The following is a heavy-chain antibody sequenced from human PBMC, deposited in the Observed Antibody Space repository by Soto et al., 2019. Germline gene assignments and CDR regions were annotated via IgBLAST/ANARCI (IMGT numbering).Heavy chain of an antibody. J-gene: IGHJ4*02. CDR3: AKDRGSSWSKIFFDY. V-gene: IGHV3-23*01. Sequence: GGSLRLYCVSSGFTFIGDAMSWVRQAPGKGLEWVSSIGGGGFTIYYADSVKGRFTISRDNSKNTLYLQVNSLRAEDTAVYYCAKDRGSSWSKIFFDYWGQGTLVTVSS. CDR2: IGGGGFTI. CDR1: GFTFIGDA. D-gene: IGHD6-13*01.